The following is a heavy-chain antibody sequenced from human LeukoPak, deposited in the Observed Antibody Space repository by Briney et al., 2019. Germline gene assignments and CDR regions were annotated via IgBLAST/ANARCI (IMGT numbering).Heavy chain of an antibody. CDR1: GFTFSSYW. CDR3: ARDPTWIQLWSSFDY. D-gene: IGHD5-18*01. V-gene: IGHV3-30*03. J-gene: IGHJ4*02. CDR2: ISYDGSNK. Sequence: GGSLRLSCAASGFTFSSYWMSWVRQAPGKGLEWVAVISYDGSNKYYADSVKGRFTISRDNSKNTLYLQMNSLRAEDTAVYYCARDPTWIQLWSSFDYWGQGTLVTVSS.